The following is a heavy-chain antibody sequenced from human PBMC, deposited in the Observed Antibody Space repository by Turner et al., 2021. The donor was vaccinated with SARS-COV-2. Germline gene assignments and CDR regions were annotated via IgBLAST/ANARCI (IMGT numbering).Heavy chain of an antibody. D-gene: IGHD2-2*02. CDR3: ARGRGYCSSTSCYTNDAFDI. CDR1: GFTFSSYD. V-gene: IGHV3-13*05. Sequence: EVQLVESGGGLVQPGGSLRLSGSASGFTFSSYDMHWVRQGTGKGLEWVSGIGTGGDPYYPGSVKGRFTISRENAKNSLYLQMNSLRAGDTAVYYCARGRGYCSSTSCYTNDAFDIWGQGTMVTISS. J-gene: IGHJ3*02. CDR2: IGTGGDP.